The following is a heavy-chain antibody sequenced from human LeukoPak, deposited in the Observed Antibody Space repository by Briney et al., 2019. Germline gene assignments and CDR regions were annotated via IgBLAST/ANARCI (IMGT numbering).Heavy chain of an antibody. V-gene: IGHV3-23*01. CDR1: GFTFTSCA. D-gene: IGHD3-3*01. CDR3: ARAYYDFWSRHPI. J-gene: IGHJ3*02. CDR2: IIDSGNSI. Sequence: GGSLRLSCAASGFTFTSCAMSWVRQAPGKGLEWVSTIIDSGNSIYYADSVEGRFTISRDNSKDTLYLQMDSLRAEDTAVYYCARAYYDFWSRHPIWGQGTMVTVSS.